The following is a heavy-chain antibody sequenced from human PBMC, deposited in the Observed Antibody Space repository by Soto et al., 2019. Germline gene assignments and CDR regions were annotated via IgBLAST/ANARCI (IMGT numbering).Heavy chain of an antibody. V-gene: IGHV3-23*01. CDR2: ISGSGGST. CDR1: GFTFSSYA. J-gene: IGHJ1*01. CDR3: AKEIPEVIIAVAREGFQH. D-gene: IGHD6-19*01. Sequence: PGGSLRLSCAASGFTFSSYAMSWVRQAPGKGLEWVSAISGSGGSTYYADSVKGRFTISRDNSKNTLYLQMNSLRAEDTAVYYFAKEIPEVIIAVAREGFQHWGQGTLVTVSS.